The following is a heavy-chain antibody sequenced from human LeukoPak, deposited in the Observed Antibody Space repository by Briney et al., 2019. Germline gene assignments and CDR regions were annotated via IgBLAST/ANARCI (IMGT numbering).Heavy chain of an antibody. CDR2: INPNSGGT. D-gene: IGHD5-24*01. Sequence: ASVKVSCKASGYTFTDYYLHWVRQSPGQGLEWMGWINPNSGGTNYAQTFQGSVTTTRDTSITTAYLELSRLRSDDTAVYSCARIGYNHYFDYWGQGTLVTVSS. CDR1: GYTFTDYY. J-gene: IGHJ4*02. V-gene: IGHV1-2*02. CDR3: ARIGYNHYFDY.